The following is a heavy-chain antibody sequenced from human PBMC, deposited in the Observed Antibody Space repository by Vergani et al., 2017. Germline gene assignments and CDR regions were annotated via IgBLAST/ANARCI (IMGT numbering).Heavy chain of an antibody. CDR3: ARGRPVSYYDFWSGYSPSRAFDI. V-gene: IGHV4-4*07. Sequence: QVQLQESGPGLVKPSETLSLTCTVSGGSISSYYWSWIRQPAGKGLEWIGRIYTSGSTNYHPSLKSRVTISVDTSKNQFSLKLSSVTAADTAVYYCARGRPVSYYDFWSGYSPSRAFDIWGQGTMVTVSS. J-gene: IGHJ3*02. CDR2: IYTSGST. D-gene: IGHD3-3*01. CDR1: GGSISSYY.